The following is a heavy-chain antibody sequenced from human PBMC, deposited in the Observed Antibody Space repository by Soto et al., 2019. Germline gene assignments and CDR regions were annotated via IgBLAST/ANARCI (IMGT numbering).Heavy chain of an antibody. Sequence: QITLEESGPPLVKPTQTLTLTCTFSGFSLTTRGVGVGWIRQPPGKALECLALIYWDDDKRYSPSLQSRLSITKDTSKNQVVLTMTNVDPVDTATYYCAHIPNYYQYDWFDPWGQGTLVSVSS. V-gene: IGHV2-5*02. CDR3: AHIPNYYQYDWFDP. CDR2: IYWDDDK. CDR1: GFSLTTRGVG. D-gene: IGHD3-16*01. J-gene: IGHJ5*02.